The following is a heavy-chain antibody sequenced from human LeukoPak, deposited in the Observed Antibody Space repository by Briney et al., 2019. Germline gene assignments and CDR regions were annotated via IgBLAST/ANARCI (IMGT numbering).Heavy chain of an antibody. J-gene: IGHJ4*02. D-gene: IGHD3-22*01. CDR3: AKDAAIYYYDSRGYLYY. CDR2: ISGSGGST. V-gene: IGHV3-23*01. Sequence: GGSLRLSCAASGFTFSSYAMSWVRQAPGKGLEWVSAISGSGGSTYYADSVKGRFTISRDNSKNTLYLQMNSLRAEDTAVYYCAKDAAIYYYDSRGYLYYWGQGTLVTVSS. CDR1: GFTFSSYA.